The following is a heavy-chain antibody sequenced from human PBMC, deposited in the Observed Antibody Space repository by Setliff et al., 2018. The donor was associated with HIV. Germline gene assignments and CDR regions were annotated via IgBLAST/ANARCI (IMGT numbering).Heavy chain of an antibody. CDR3: ARHQGKYYDSFWVLWRENYFDS. D-gene: IGHD3-22*01. J-gene: IGHJ4*01. Sequence: PSETLSLTCTVSGGSISSYYWSWIRQPPGKGLEWIGYIYYSGSTNYNPSLKSRVTISIDTSKNQFSLKLSSVTAADTAVYYCARHQGKYYDSFWVLWRENYFDSWGRGTLVTVSS. CDR1: GGSISSYY. CDR2: IYYSGST. V-gene: IGHV4-59*08.